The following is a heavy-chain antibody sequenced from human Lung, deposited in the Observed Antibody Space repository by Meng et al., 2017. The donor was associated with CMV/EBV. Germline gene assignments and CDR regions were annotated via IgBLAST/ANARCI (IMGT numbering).Heavy chain of an antibody. CDR3: ASTNYDFWSGYWRGNFDY. D-gene: IGHD3-3*01. V-gene: IGHV4-39*06. CDR2: IYYSGST. J-gene: IGHJ4*02. CDR1: GGSISSSSYY. Sequence: GSLRLSXTVSGGSISSSSYYWGWIRQPPGKGLEWIGSIYYSGSTYYNPSLKSRVTISVDTSKNQFTLKLSSVTAADTAVYYCASTNYDFWSGYWRGNFDYWGQGTLVTVSS.